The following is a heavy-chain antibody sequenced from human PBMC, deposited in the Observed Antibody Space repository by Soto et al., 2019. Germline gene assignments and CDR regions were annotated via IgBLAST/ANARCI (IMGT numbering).Heavy chain of an antibody. J-gene: IGHJ4*01. V-gene: IGHV3-30*18. CDR2: ISYDGSNK. CDR3: GKDRSSSDPTYYLDH. D-gene: IGHD6-6*01. Sequence: PWGSLRLSCAASGFTFSSYGMHWVRQAPGKGLEWVAVISYDGSNKYYAYSVKGRFTISRDNSKNTLYLQMNSLRAEDTAVYYCGKDRSSSDPTYYLDHWGQGTLVTVSS. CDR1: GFTFSSYG.